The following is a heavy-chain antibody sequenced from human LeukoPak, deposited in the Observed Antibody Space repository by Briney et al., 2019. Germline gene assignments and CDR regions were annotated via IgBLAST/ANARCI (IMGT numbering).Heavy chain of an antibody. CDR2: ISAYNGNT. CDR3: AREWGSDPYYYYYMDV. Sequence: ASVKVSCKASGYTFTSYGISWVRQAPGQGLKWMGWISAYNGNTNYAQKLQGRVTMTTDTSTSTAYMELRSLRSEDTAVYYCAREWGSDPYYYYYMDVWGKGTTVTVSS. J-gene: IGHJ6*03. D-gene: IGHD7-27*01. V-gene: IGHV1-18*01. CDR1: GYTFTSYG.